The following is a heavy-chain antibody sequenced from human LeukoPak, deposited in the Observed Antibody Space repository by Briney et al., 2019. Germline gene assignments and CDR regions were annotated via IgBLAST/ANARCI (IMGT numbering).Heavy chain of an antibody. Sequence: GASVKVSCKASGYTFTSYDINWVRQATGQGLEWMGWMNPNSGSTSYAQKFQGRVTMTRDTSTSTVYMELSSLRSEDTAVYYCARGNLAYCGGDCPGGYWGQGTLVTVSS. CDR1: GYTFTSYD. D-gene: IGHD2-21*02. V-gene: IGHV1-8*01. J-gene: IGHJ4*02. CDR3: ARGNLAYCGGDCPGGY. CDR2: MNPNSGST.